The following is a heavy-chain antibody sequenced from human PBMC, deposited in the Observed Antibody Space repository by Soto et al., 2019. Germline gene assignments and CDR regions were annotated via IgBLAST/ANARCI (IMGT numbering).Heavy chain of an antibody. D-gene: IGHD3-22*01. CDR3: ARGGLYYYDSSGSIDY. CDR2: IIPILGMA. V-gene: IGHV1-69*02. Sequence: QVQLVQSGAEVKKPGSSVKVSCKASGGTFSTYTISWVRQAPGQGLEWMGRIIPILGMANYAQKFQGRVTISADKSTNTAYMELNSLRSEDTAVYYCARGGLYYYDSSGSIDYWGQGTLVTVSS. CDR1: GGTFSTYT. J-gene: IGHJ4*02.